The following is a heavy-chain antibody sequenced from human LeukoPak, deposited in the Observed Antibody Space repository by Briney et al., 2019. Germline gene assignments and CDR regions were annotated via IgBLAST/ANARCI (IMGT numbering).Heavy chain of an antibody. CDR3: ARVNTIFGVDIVSLGAEFEF. CDR1: GFTFSTYA. V-gene: IGHV3-30*03. J-gene: IGHJ4*02. CDR2: ISYDGTKK. Sequence: PGGSLRVSCAASGFTFSTYAMHWVRQAPGKGLECVSVISYDGTKKDYADSVKGRFTISRDNSNDTLYLQMNSLRPEDTALYYCARVNTIFGVDIVSLGAEFEFWGQGTLVTVSS. D-gene: IGHD3-3*02.